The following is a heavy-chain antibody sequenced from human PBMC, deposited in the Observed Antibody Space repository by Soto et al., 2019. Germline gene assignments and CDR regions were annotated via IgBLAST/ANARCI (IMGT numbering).Heavy chain of an antibody. CDR3: ARVGPPPGYGSGRHLDY. J-gene: IGHJ4*02. CDR1: GGTFSSYA. D-gene: IGHD3-10*01. Sequence: VASVKVSCKASGGTFSSYAISWVRQAPGQGLEWMGGIIPIFGTANYAQKFQGRVTITADESTSTAYMELSSLRSEDTAVYYCARVGPPPGYGSGRHLDYWGQGTLVTVSS. V-gene: IGHV1-69*13. CDR2: IIPIFGTA.